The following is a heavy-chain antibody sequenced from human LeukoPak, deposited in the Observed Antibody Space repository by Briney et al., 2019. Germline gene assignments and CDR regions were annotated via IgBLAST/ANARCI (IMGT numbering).Heavy chain of an antibody. J-gene: IGHJ4*02. Sequence: GGSLRLSCVASGFTFSSYGMHWVRQAPGKGLEWVAFIQFDGSDIFYADFVKGRFSVSRDNSKNTLYLQMNSLRAEDTAVYYCAKEKQLEPFDCWGQGTLVTVSS. V-gene: IGHV3-30*02. D-gene: IGHD1-1*01. CDR2: IQFDGSDI. CDR3: AKEKQLEPFDC. CDR1: GFTFSSYG.